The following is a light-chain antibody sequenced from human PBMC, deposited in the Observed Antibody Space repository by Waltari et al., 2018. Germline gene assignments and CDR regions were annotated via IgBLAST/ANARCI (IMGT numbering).Light chain of an antibody. CDR2: KAS. Sequence: DIQMTQSPSTLPSSVGDRVTITCRARQSISSRLAWYQQKPGKAPNLLIYKASSLERGVPSRFSGSGSGTEFTLTINSLQPDDFATYYCQQYDSYSTFGQGTKVEIK. J-gene: IGKJ1*01. V-gene: IGKV1-5*03. CDR1: QSISSR. CDR3: QQYDSYST.